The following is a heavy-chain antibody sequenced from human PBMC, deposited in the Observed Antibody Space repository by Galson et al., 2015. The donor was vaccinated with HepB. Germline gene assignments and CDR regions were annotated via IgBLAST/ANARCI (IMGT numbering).Heavy chain of an antibody. Sequence: SLRLSCAASGFTFSSYAMIWVRQAPGKGLEWVSAISASGAGTYYVDSVKGRFTISRDNSKNTLYLQMNSLRAEDTAVYYCAKDRIEEVVFEGADYWGQGTLVTVSS. J-gene: IGHJ4*02. V-gene: IGHV3-23*01. CDR1: GFTFSSYA. D-gene: IGHD2-2*01. CDR2: ISASGAGT. CDR3: AKDRIEEVVFEGADY.